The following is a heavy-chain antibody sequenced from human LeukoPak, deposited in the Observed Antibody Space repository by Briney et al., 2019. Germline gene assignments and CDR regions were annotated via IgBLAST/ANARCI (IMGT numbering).Heavy chain of an antibody. Sequence: GGSLRLSCVASGFTFSDYAMNWARQAPGKGLEWVSTFKTKYNQVYYAESARGRFTITTDNSKNTVYLQMNSLRAEDTALYYCARSVPDYTRFDYWGQGALVTVSS. CDR2: FKTKYNQV. J-gene: IGHJ4*02. D-gene: IGHD4-11*01. CDR1: GFTFSDYA. V-gene: IGHV3-23*05. CDR3: ARSVPDYTRFDY.